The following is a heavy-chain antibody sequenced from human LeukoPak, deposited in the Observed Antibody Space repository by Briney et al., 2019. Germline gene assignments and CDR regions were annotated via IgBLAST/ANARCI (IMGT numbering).Heavy chain of an antibody. J-gene: IGHJ5*02. D-gene: IGHD1-14*01. CDR3: ARGVFPGNSRKNYFDP. CDR2: VYHLGTT. V-gene: IGHV4-34*01. CDR1: GGWFNSYY. Sequence: PSETLSLTCAVYGGWFNSYYWSWVRQPPGKGLDWIGVVYHLGTTAYNPSLESRVTISVDTSKNQFSLRLNSVTAADTAVYYCARGVFPGNSRKNYFDPWGQGILVTVSS.